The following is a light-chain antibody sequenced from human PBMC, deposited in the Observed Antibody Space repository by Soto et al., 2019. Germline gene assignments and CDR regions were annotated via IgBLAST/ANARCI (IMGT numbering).Light chain of an antibody. J-gene: IGKJ5*01. V-gene: IGKV3-11*01. Sequence: EIVFTKSPATLSSSPGERATLSCRAIQIVSSSLAWYQQKPGQAPRLLIYGASNRAGGIPAMFSGSGSGTEFTLTISSLEPEDFAVYYCQQNSNWPVTFGQGTRLEIK. CDR2: GAS. CDR1: QIVSSS. CDR3: QQNSNWPVT.